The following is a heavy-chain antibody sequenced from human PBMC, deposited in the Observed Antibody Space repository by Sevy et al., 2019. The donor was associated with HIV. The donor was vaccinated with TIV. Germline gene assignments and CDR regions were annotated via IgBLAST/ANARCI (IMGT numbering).Heavy chain of an antibody. J-gene: IGHJ6*02. V-gene: IGHV1-69*13. CDR1: GGTFSSYA. D-gene: IGHD2-21*02. CDR2: IIPIFGTA. CDR3: ASGGDGTLYYYYGMDV. Sequence: ASVKVSCKASGGTFSSYAISWVRQAPGQGLEWMGGIIPIFGTANYAQKFQGRVTITADESTSTAYMELSSLRSEDTAVYYCASGGDGTLYYYYGMDVWGQWTTVTVSS.